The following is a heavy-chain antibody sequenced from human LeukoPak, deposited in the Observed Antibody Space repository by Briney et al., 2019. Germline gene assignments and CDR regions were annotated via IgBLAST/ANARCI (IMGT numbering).Heavy chain of an antibody. CDR2: IYDSGST. J-gene: IGHJ4*02. D-gene: IGHD5-18*01. V-gene: IGHV4-39*01. CDR1: GGSIRSSYYY. CDR3: ARGAAGYSYG. Sequence: SETLSLTCTVSGGSIRSSYYYWGWIRQPPGKGLEWIGSIYDSGSTYYNPSLKSRVTISVDTSKNQFSLKLNSVTAADTAVYYCARGAAGYSYGWGQGTLVTVSS.